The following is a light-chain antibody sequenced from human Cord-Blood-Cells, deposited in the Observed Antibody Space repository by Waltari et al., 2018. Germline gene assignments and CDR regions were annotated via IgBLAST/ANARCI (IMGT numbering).Light chain of an antibody. V-gene: IGKV3-11*01. CDR2: DAS. Sequence: EIVLTQSPATLSLSPGERATLSCRAGQSVSSYLAWYQQKPGQAPRLLIYDASNRATGIPTRCSGSGSETDFTLTIGSLEPEDFAVYYCQQRSNWPLFGQGTRLEIK. CDR3: QQRSNWPL. CDR1: QSVSSY. J-gene: IGKJ5*01.